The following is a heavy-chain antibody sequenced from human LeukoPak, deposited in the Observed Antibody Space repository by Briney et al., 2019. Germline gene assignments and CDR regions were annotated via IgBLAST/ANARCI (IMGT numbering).Heavy chain of an antibody. D-gene: IGHD3-10*01. CDR1: GGSISSYY. J-gene: IGHJ4*02. Sequence: SETLSLTCTVSGGSISSYYWSWIRQPPGKGLEWIGYIYYSGSTNYNPSLKSRVTISVDTSKNHFSLKLSSVTAADTAVYYCARGQMDLTMAPRWVDYWGQGILVTVSS. CDR3: ARGQMDLTMAPRWVDY. V-gene: IGHV4-59*01. CDR2: IYYSGST.